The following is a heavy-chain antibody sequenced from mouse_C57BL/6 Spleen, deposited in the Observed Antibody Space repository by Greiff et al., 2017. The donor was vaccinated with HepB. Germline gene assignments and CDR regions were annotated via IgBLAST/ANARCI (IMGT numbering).Heavy chain of an antibody. Sequence: VQRVESGAELVKPGASVKISCKASGYAFSSYWMNWVKQRPGKGLEWIGQIYPGDGDTNYNGKFKGKATLTADKSSSTAYMQLSSLTSEDSAVYFCARGEGITTWYFDVWGTGTTVTVSS. J-gene: IGHJ1*03. CDR2: IYPGDGDT. D-gene: IGHD1-1*01. CDR3: ARGEGITTWYFDV. V-gene: IGHV1-80*01. CDR1: GYAFSSYW.